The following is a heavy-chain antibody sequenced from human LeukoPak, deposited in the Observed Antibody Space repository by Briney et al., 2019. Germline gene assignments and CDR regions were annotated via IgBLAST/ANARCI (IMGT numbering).Heavy chain of an antibody. V-gene: IGHV4-34*01. J-gene: IGHJ4*02. CDR1: GGSFSGYY. CDR3: ASLTSGSSGWRTSRDY. CDR2: INHSGST. D-gene: IGHD6-19*01. Sequence: SETLSLTCAAYGGSFSGYYWSWIRQPPGKGLEWIGEINHSGSTNYNPSLKSRVTISVDTSKNQFSLKLSSVTAADTAVYYCASLTSGSSGWRTSRDYWGQGTLVTVSS.